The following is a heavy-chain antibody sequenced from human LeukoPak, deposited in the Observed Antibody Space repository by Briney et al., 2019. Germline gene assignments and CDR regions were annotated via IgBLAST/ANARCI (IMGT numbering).Heavy chain of an antibody. CDR1: GYTFTSYD. J-gene: IGHJ6*03. CDR2: MNPNSGNT. D-gene: IGHD2-2*03. CDR3: ARVGIVVLPAAPGPFYYYYYMDV. V-gene: IGHV1-8*03. Sequence: GASVKVSCKASGYTFTSYDINWVRQATGPGLEWMGWMNPNSGNTGYAQKFQGRVTITRNTSISTAYMELSSLRSEDTAVYYCARVGIVVLPAAPGPFYYYYYMDVWGKGTTVSVSS.